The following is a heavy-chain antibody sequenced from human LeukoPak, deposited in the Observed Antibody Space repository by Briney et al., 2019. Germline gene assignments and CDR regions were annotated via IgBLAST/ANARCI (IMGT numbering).Heavy chain of an antibody. CDR1: GFTFSSYS. CDR3: ARGEVYCSSTSCYESLDY. CDR2: ISSSSSYI. D-gene: IGHD2-2*01. V-gene: IGHV3-21*01. J-gene: IGHJ4*02. Sequence: GGSLRLSCAASGFTFSSYSVNWVRQAPGKGLEWVSSISSSSSYIYYADSVKGRFTISRDNAKNSLYLQMNSLRAEDTAVYYCARGEVYCSSTSCYESLDYWGQGTLVTVSS.